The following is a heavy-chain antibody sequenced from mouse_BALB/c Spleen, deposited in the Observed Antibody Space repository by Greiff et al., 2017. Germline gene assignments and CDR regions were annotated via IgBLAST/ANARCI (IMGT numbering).Heavy chain of an antibody. D-gene: IGHD1-1*01. J-gene: IGHJ3*01. V-gene: IGHV1-69*02. CDR2: IYPSDSYT. CDR1: GYTFTSYW. Sequence: QVQLQQPGAELVRPGASVKLSCKASGYTFTSYWINWVKQRPGQGLAWIGNIYPSDSYTNYNQKFKDKATLTVDKSSSTAYMQRSSPTSEDSAVYYGTRADYGSSTWFADWGQGTLVTVSA. CDR3: TRADYGSSTWFAD.